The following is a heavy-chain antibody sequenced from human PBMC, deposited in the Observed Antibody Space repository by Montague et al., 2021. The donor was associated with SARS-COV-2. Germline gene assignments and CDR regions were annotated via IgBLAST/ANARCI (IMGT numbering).Heavy chain of an antibody. CDR1: GYSISSGYY. J-gene: IGHJ4*02. CDR2: IYHSGST. Sequence: ETLSLTCTVSGYSISSGYYWGWIRQPPGKGLEWIGSIYHSGSTYXNPSLKSRVTISVDTSKNQFSLKLSSVTAADTAVYYCARSQDCSTTSCHFDYWGQGTLVTVSS. CDR3: ARSQDCSTTSCHFDY. D-gene: IGHD2-2*01. V-gene: IGHV4-38-2*02.